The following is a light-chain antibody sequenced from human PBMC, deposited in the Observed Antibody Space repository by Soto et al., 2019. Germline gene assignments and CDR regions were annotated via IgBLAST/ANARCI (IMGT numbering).Light chain of an antibody. CDR2: DAS. CDR3: HQRGSWPRGT. CDR1: QSVSSY. V-gene: IGKV3-11*01. Sequence: EIVLTQSPATLSWSPGETATLSCGASQSVSSYLAWYQQKPGQAPRLLIYDASNRATGIPARFSGSGSGTDFTLTISSLEPEDFAVYYCHQRGSWPRGTFGQGTKVEIK. J-gene: IGKJ1*01.